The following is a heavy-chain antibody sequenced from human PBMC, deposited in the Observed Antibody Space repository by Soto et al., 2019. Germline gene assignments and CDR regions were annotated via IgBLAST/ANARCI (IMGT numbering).Heavy chain of an antibody. CDR1: GFTFSSYS. V-gene: IGHV3-21*01. J-gene: IGHJ5*02. CDR2: ISSSSSYI. CDR3: ARDLDLYYSGWFDP. Sequence: GGSLRLSCAASGFTFSSYSMNWVRQAPGKGLEWVSSISSSSSYIYYADSVKGRFTISRDNAKNSLYLQMNSLRAEDTAVYYCARDLDLYYSGWFDPWGQGTLVTVSS. D-gene: IGHD3-10*01.